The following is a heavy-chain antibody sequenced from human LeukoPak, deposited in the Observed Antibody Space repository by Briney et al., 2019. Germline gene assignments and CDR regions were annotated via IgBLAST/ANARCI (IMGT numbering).Heavy chain of an antibody. CDR2: INPNRGDS. J-gene: IGHJ4*02. CDR3: ARAGRGLYANYRAFDY. CDR1: GYTFTSYG. D-gene: IGHD2-8*01. V-gene: IGHV1-2*02. Sequence: GASVKVSCKASGYTFTSYGISWVRQAPGRGLEWMGWINPNRGDSNYAQKFQDRVTMTSDTSINTAFMELSRLRSDDTAVYYCARAGRGLYANYRAFDYWGQGTLVTVSS.